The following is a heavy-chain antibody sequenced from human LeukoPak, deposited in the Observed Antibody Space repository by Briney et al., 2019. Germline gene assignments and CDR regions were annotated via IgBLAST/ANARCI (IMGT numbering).Heavy chain of an antibody. J-gene: IGHJ4*02. V-gene: IGHV3-43*01. CDR1: GFTFDDYT. Sequence: GGSLRLSCAASGFTFDDYTMHWVRQAPGKGLEWVSLISRHGSTTKYADSVKGRFTISRDNLKNSLSLRMNSLGPEDTALYYCAKDIGDSVGYNYFDSWGQGTLVTVSS. CDR2: ISRHGSTT. CDR3: AKDIGDSVGYNYFDS. D-gene: IGHD3-22*01.